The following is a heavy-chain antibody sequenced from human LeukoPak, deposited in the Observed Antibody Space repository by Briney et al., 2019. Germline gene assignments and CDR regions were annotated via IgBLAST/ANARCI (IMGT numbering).Heavy chain of an antibody. J-gene: IGHJ4*02. CDR1: GYTFTTYY. CDR3: ARDAYGGREAAYFDY. Sequence: ASVKVSCKASGYTFTTYYIHWMRQAPGQGLEWMGIINPSGGSTNYAQKFRGRVTMTRDTSTSIVYMELSSLRSEDTAVYYCARDAYGGREAAYFDYWGQGTLVTVSS. V-gene: IGHV1-46*01. D-gene: IGHD4-23*01. CDR2: INPSGGST.